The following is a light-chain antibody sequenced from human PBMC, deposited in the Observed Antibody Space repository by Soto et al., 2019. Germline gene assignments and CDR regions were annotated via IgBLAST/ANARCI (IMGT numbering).Light chain of an antibody. CDR3: QQYNDWPFT. Sequence: EILMRQSPGTLSVSPGERATLSCRASQSVSVNLAWYQQKPGQAPRLLIYGVSTRATGIPARFSGSESGTEFTLTISSLQSEDFAVYYCQQYNDWPFTFGPGTKV. J-gene: IGKJ3*01. V-gene: IGKV3-15*01. CDR2: GVS. CDR1: QSVSVN.